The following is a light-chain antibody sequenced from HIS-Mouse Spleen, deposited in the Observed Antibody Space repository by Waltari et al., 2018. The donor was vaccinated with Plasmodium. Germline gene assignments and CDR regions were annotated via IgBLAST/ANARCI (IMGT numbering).Light chain of an antibody. J-gene: IGLJ2*01. CDR3: GTWDSSLSAGVV. V-gene: IGLV1-51*01. CDR1: SSNIGNNY. CDR2: EKN. Sequence: QSVLTQPPSVSAAPGQKVTISCSGSSSNIGNNYVSWYQQLPGTAPKLLIYEKNKRPAGMPDRFSGSKSGTSATLGITGLQTGDEADYYCGTWDSSLSAGVVFGGGTKLTVL.